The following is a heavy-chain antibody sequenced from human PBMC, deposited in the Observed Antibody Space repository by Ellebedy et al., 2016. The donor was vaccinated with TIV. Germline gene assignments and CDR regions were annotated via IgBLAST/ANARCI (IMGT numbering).Heavy chain of an antibody. CDR3: AREGSGPRGFDY. CDR1: GYTFTTYY. J-gene: IGHJ4*02. CDR2: INPSGGST. Sequence: AASVKVSCKASGYTFTTYYMHWVRQAPGQGLEWMGVINPSGGSTSSAQKFQGRVTMTRDMSTSTVYMEVSSLRSEDTAVYYCAREGSGPRGFDYWGQGTLVTVSS. D-gene: IGHD2-15*01. V-gene: IGHV1-46*01.